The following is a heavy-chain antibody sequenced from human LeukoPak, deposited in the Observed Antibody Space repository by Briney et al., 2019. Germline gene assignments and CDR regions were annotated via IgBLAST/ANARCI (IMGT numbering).Heavy chain of an antibody. D-gene: IGHD3-10*01. V-gene: IGHV4-30-4*01. Sequence: PSETLSLTCTVSGGSISSGDYYWRWIRQPPGKGLEWIGYIYYSGSTYYNPSLKSRVTISVDTSKNQCSLKLSSLTAAETAVYYCARGYGSGSYYNFWGQGTLVTVSS. J-gene: IGHJ4*02. CDR2: IYYSGST. CDR1: GGSISSGDYY. CDR3: ARGYGSGSYYNF.